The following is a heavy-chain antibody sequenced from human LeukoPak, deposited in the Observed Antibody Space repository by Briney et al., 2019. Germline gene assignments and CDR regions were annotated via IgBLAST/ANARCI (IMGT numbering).Heavy chain of an antibody. J-gene: IGHJ5*02. V-gene: IGHV3-48*01. CDR2: ISSSSTTI. Sequence: GGSLRLSCAASGFAFSTYSMNWVRQAPGKGLEWVSYISSSSTTIYYADSVKGRFTISRDNSKNTLFLQMNSLGTGDTAMYYCSRNPEMEYWFDPWGQGTLVTVSS. CDR3: SRNPEMEYWFDP. CDR1: GFAFSTYS. D-gene: IGHD1-1*01.